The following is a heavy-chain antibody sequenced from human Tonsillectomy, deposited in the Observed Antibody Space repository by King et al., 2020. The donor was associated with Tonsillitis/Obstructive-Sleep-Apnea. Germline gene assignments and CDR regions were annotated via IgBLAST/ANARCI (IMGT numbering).Heavy chain of an antibody. Sequence: QLVQSGAEVKKPGSSVKVSCKASGGTFSSYAISWVRQAPGQRLEWMGWINAGNGNTKYSQKFQGRVTITRDTSASTAYMELSGLRSEDTAVYYCAAASIAPYYFDYWGQGTLVTVSS. V-gene: IGHV1-3*01. CDR1: GGTFSSYA. D-gene: IGHD2-21*01. CDR2: INAGNGNT. J-gene: IGHJ4*02. CDR3: AAASIAPYYFDY.